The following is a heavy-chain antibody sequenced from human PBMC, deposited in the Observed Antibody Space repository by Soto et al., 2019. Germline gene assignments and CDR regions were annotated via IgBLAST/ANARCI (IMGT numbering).Heavy chain of an antibody. CDR2: INAGNGST. D-gene: IGHD5-12*01. V-gene: IGHV1-3*01. J-gene: IGHJ4*02. CDR1: GYTFTSYA. Sequence: GASVKVSCKASGYTFTSYAMHWVRQAPGQRLEWMGWINAGNGSTSYAQKFQGRVTMTRDTSTSTVYMELSSLRSEDTAVYYCARDQNNRDGYNLNYWGQGTLVTVSS. CDR3: ARDQNNRDGYNLNY.